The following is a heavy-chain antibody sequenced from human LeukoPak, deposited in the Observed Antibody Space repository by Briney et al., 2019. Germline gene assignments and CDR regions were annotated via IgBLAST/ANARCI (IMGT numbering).Heavy chain of an antibody. CDR3: ARVRYSDVLTGYYGDGYFDY. CDR2: IYYTRST. Sequence: SETLSLTCTVSGGSISSYYWSWIRQPPGKGLEWIGYIYYTRSTHYNPSLKSRVTISVDTSKNQFSLKLSSVTAADTAVYYYARVRYSDVLTGYYGDGYFDYWGQGTLVTVPS. CDR1: GGSISSYY. J-gene: IGHJ4*02. D-gene: IGHD3-9*01. V-gene: IGHV4-59*01.